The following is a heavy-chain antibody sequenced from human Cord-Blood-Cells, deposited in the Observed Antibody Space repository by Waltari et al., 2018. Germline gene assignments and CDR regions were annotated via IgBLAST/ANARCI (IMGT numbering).Heavy chain of an antibody. Sequence: QVQLVQSGAEVKKPGSSVKVSCRASGGTFSSSALTWVRPALRQGLEWMGGIIPIFGTANNAQKFQGRVTITADESTSTAYMEVSSLRSEDTAVYYCARGIAAAGTSYNWFDPWGQGTLVTVSS. V-gene: IGHV1-69*01. J-gene: IGHJ5*02. CDR3: ARGIAAAGTSYNWFDP. D-gene: IGHD6-13*01. CDR2: IIPIFGTA. CDR1: GGTFSSSA.